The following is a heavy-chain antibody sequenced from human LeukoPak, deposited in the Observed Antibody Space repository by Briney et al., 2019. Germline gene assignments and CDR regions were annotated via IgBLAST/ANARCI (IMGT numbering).Heavy chain of an antibody. Sequence: ASVKVSCKASGYTFTSYGISWVRQAPGQGLEWMVWISAYNGNTNYAQKLQGRVTMTTDTSTSTAYMELRSLRSDDTAVYYCARDETHDILTGYYMGAKNYWGQGTLVTVSS. CDR1: GYTFTSYG. CDR3: ARDETHDILTGYYMGAKNY. V-gene: IGHV1-18*01. CDR2: ISAYNGNT. D-gene: IGHD3-9*01. J-gene: IGHJ4*02.